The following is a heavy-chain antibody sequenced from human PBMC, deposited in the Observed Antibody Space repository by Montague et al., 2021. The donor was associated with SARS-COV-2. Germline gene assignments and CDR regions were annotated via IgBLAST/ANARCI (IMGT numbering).Heavy chain of an antibody. J-gene: IGHJ4*02. CDR2: IYTSGST. V-gene: IGHV4-61*02. CDR1: GGSISSGSYY. D-gene: IGHD3-22*01. CDR3: ARGRQHFNMIVVVMTGGEYYFDY. Sequence: TLSLTCTVSGGSISSGSYYWSWIRQPAGKGLEWIGRIYTSGSTNYNPSLKSRVSISVDTSKNQFSLYLGSVTAADTAVYYCARGRQHFNMIVVVMTGGEYYFDYWGQGTLVTVSS.